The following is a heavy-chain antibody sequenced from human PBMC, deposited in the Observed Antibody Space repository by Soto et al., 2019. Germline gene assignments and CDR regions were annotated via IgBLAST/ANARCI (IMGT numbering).Heavy chain of an antibody. V-gene: IGHV4-59*06. CDR3: ARVVGATHSDY. Sequence: PSETLSLTCAVNGGSFNTYYWSWIRQHPGKGLEWIGYIYYTGSTYYNPSLKGRVTISVDTSKNQFSLKLTSVTAADTAVYYCARVVGATHSDYWGQGTLVTVSS. J-gene: IGHJ4*02. CDR1: GGSFNTYY. CDR2: IYYTGST. D-gene: IGHD2-15*01.